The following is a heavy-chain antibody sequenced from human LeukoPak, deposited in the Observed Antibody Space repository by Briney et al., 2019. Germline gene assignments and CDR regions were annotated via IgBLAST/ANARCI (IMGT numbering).Heavy chain of an antibody. Sequence: GGSLRLSCAASRFTFNIYAMHWVRQAPGKGLEWVAVISYDGNNKYYADSVKGRFTISRDNSKNTLYLQMNSLRPEDTAVYYCVREPTTTSDYWGQGTLVTVSS. CDR1: RFTFNIYA. CDR3: VREPTTTSDY. V-gene: IGHV3-30*04. D-gene: IGHD1-26*01. J-gene: IGHJ4*02. CDR2: ISYDGNNK.